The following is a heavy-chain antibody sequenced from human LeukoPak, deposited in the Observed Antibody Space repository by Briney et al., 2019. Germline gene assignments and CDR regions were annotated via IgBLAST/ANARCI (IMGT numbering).Heavy chain of an antibody. D-gene: IGHD4-17*01. J-gene: IGHJ6*03. Sequence: PSETLSLTCTVSGGSVSSGSYYWSWIRQPPGKGLECIGYIYYSGSTNYNPSLKSRVTISLDTSKSQFSLKLCSVTAADTAVYYCARGDYGDYSGTHYYMDVWGKGTTVTVSS. CDR2: IYYSGST. CDR3: ARGDYGDYSGTHYYMDV. CDR1: GGSVSSGSYY. V-gene: IGHV4-61*01.